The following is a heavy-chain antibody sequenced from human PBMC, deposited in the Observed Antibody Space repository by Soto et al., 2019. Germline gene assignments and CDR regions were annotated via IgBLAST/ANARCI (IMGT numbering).Heavy chain of an antibody. CDR3: ARLAITTTTRDLDY. V-gene: IGHV3-66*01. CDR2: IYSDGNT. CDR1: GLTVIRTY. D-gene: IGHD1-20*01. Sequence: EVQLVESGGGLVQPGGSLRLSCTASGLTVIRTYMSWVRQTPGEGLEWVSLIYSDGNTDYADSVKGRFTISRDNSKNTLYLQMNSLRAEDTAVYYCARLAITTTTRDLDYWGQGTLVTVSS. J-gene: IGHJ4*02.